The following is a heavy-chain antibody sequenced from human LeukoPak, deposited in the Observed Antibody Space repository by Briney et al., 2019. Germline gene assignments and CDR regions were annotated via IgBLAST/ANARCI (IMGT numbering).Heavy chain of an antibody. D-gene: IGHD2-2*01. Sequence: SETLSLTCTVSGGSISSGDYYWSWIRQPPGKGLEWIGYIYYSGSTYYNPSLKSRVTISVGTSKNQFSLKLSSVTAADTAVYYCARAPIYCSSTSCYSIDYWGQGTLVTVSS. V-gene: IGHV4-30-4*08. J-gene: IGHJ4*02. CDR1: GGSISSGDYY. CDR2: IYYSGST. CDR3: ARAPIYCSSTSCYSIDY.